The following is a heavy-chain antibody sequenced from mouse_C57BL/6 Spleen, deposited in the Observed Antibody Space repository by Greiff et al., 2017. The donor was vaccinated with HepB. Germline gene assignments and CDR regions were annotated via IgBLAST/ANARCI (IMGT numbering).Heavy chain of an antibody. V-gene: IGHV1-82*01. D-gene: IGHD1-1*01. CDR3: ARLGYGSFYYLDY. CDR2: IYPGDGDT. CDR1: GYAFSSSW. Sequence: VQLQQSGPELVKPGASVKISCKASGYAFSSSWMNWVKQRPGKGLEWIGRIYPGDGDTNYNGKFKGKATLTADKSSSTAYMQLSSLTSEDSAVYFCARLGYGSFYYLDYWGQGTTLTVSS. J-gene: IGHJ2*01.